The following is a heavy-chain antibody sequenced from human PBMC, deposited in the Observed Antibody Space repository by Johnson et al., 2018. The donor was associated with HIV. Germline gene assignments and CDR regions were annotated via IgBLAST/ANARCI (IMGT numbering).Heavy chain of an antibody. J-gene: IGHJ3*02. CDR2: ISGSI. CDR3: AKDITPTWDSDAFDI. Sequence: MLLVESGGGLVQPGGSLRLSCAASGFTVSSNYMSWVRQAPGKGLEWVSAISGSIYYADSVKGRFTISRDNAKNSLYLQMNSLRAEDTALYYCAKDITPTWDSDAFDIWGQGTMVTVSS. D-gene: IGHD1-14*01. V-gene: IGHV3-66*02. CDR1: GFTVSSNY.